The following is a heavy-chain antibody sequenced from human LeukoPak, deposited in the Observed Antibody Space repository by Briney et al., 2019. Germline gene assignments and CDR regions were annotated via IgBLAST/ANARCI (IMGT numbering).Heavy chain of an antibody. CDR1: GFNFSSYA. D-gene: IGHD1/OR15-1a*01. CDR3: NKDGRRDPYFDS. CDR2: IKSRTDGGTT. J-gene: IGHJ4*02. V-gene: IGHV3-15*01. Sequence: GGSLRLSCVASGFNFSSYAMSWVRQAPGKGLEWCGSIKSRTDGGTTDYAAPVKGRFTISRDDSKNTLFLQMNSLRSDDTAFYYQNKDGRRDPYFDSWGQGIQVTVSS.